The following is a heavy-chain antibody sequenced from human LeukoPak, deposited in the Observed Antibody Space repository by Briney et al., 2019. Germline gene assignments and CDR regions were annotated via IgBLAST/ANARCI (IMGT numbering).Heavy chain of an antibody. V-gene: IGHV7-4-1*02. D-gene: IGHD1-26*01. CDR1: GYTFTSYA. CDR2: INTNTGNP. J-gene: IGHJ3*02. CDR3: ARDLVGATTGAFDI. Sequence: ASVKVSCKASGYTFTSYAMNWVRQAPGQGLEWMGWINTNTGNPTYAQGFTGRFVFSLDTSVSTAYLQISSLKAEDTAVYYCARDLVGATTGAFDIWGQGTMVTVSS.